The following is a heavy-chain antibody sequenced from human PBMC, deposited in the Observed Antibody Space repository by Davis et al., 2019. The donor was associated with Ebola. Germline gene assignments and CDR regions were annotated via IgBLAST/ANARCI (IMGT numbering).Heavy chain of an antibody. J-gene: IGHJ5*02. CDR1: GGSFSDYY. D-gene: IGHD2-2*01. Sequence: SETLSLTCAVYGGSFSDYYWSWVRQSPGEGLEWIGEINQRGDSDYNPSLRSRATLSVDRSKLQFSLRLASLTAADTAVYYCASLHQIRGKACFDLWGQGDLVVVSS. CDR2: INQRGDS. CDR3: ASLHQIRGKACFDL. V-gene: IGHV4-34*01.